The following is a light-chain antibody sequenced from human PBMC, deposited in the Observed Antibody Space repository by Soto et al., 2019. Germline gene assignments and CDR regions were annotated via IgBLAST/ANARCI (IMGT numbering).Light chain of an antibody. Sequence: QSALTQPASVSGSPGQSSTISCTGTSSDVGAYDFVSWYQHSPGKAPTLVTFDVTHRPPGISDRFSGSKSANTASLTIAGLQAADEAFYYCSSYTTRSTLVFGGGTKLTVL. CDR3: SSYTTRSTLV. V-gene: IGLV2-14*01. CDR2: DVT. CDR1: SSDVGAYDF. J-gene: IGLJ2*01.